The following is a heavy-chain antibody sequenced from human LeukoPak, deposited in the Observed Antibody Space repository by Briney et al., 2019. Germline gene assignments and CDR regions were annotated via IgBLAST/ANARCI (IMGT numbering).Heavy chain of an antibody. CDR2: MKLDGSEK. D-gene: IGHD3-3*01. V-gene: IGHV3-7*03. Sequence: GGSLRLSCVASGFTFGKYWMSWVRQAPGKGLEWVANMKLDGSEKNYVDSVKGRFTISRDNTKNSLYLQMNGLRVEDTAVFYCARDQYDTWSRRGNFDSWGQGTLVIVSS. CDR1: GFTFGKYW. J-gene: IGHJ4*02. CDR3: ARDQYDTWSRRGNFDS.